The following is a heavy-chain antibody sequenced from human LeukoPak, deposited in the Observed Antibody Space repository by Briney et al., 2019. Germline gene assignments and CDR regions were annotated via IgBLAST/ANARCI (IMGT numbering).Heavy chain of an antibody. CDR3: ASINLGAAFDY. D-gene: IGHD1-26*01. CDR1: GGSISSSRYF. V-gene: IGHV4-39*07. CDR2: IFYSGST. Sequence: SETLSLTCTVSGGSISSSRYFWGWICQPPGKGLEWIGGIFYSGSTYYTPSLNSRVTMSVDTSKNQFSLKLSSVTAADTAVYYCASINLGAAFDYWSQGTLVTVSS. J-gene: IGHJ4*02.